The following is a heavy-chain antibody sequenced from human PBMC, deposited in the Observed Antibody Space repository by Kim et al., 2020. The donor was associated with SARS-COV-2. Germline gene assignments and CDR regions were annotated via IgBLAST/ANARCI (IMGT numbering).Heavy chain of an antibody. J-gene: IGHJ6*02. Sequence: YPGSVKDRFTISRENAKNSLYLQMNSLRAGDTAVYYCARMGDFWSYGMDVWGQGTTVTVSS. CDR3: ARMGDFWSYGMDV. V-gene: IGHV3-13*01. D-gene: IGHD3-3*01.